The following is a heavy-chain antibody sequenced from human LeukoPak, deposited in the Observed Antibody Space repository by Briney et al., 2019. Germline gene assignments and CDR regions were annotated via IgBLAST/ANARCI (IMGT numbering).Heavy chain of an antibody. CDR1: GFTVSSNY. V-gene: IGHV3-53*01. CDR3: ARGGRYCSGGSCYLS. J-gene: IGHJ4*02. CDR2: NYSGGST. D-gene: IGHD2-15*01. Sequence: QPGGSLRLSCAASGFTVSSNYMSWVRQAPGKGLELVSVNYSGGSTYYADSVKGRFTISRENSTNTLYFQMNSLRAEDTAVYYCARGGRYCSGGSCYLSWGQGTLVTVSS.